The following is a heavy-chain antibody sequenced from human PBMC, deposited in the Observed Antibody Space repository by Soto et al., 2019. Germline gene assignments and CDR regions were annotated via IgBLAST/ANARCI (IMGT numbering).Heavy chain of an antibody. CDR3: ARECDFRSGCSLEY. CDR1: GFSVSGNY. J-gene: IGHJ4*02. V-gene: IGHV3-53*01. CDR2: IYNTGRT. Sequence: GGSLRLSCAASGFSVSGNYMSWVRQPPGKGLEWVSIIYNTGRTYYADSVKGRFTISRDNAKNSLFLQMNSLGAEDTAVYYCARECDFRSGCSLEYWGQGTLVTVSS. D-gene: IGHD3-3*01.